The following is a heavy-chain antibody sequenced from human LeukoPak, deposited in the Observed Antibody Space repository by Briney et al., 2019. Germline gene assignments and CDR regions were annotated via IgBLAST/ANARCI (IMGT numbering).Heavy chain of an antibody. V-gene: IGHV4-31*11. Sequence: SETLSLTCAVSGVSISSGGYSWSWIRQHPGKGLEWIGYIYYSGSTYYNPSLKSRVTISVDTSKNQFSLKLSSVTAADTAVYYCARESVYYDSSGPGVHNWFDPWGQGTLVTVSS. CDR3: ARESVYYDSSGPGVHNWFDP. CDR1: GVSISSGGYS. CDR2: IYYSGST. J-gene: IGHJ5*02. D-gene: IGHD3-22*01.